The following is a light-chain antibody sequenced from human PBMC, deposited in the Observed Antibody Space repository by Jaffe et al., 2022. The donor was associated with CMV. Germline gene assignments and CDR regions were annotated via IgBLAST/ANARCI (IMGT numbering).Light chain of an antibody. CDR3: QQYGNWPRT. CDR1: YGVNRN. J-gene: IGKJ1*01. CDR2: SAS. V-gene: IGKV3D-15*01. Sequence: ETLMRQSPATLSVSLGERATLSCTASYGVNRNLAWYQQKFGQAPRLLISSASTRAAGIPDRFSGSGSGTEFTLTINSLQSEDSAIYYCQQYGNWPRTFGQGTKVEI.